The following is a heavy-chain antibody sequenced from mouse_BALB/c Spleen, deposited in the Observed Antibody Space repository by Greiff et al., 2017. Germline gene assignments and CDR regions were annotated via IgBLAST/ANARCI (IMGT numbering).Heavy chain of an antibody. CDR2: IWAGGST. J-gene: IGHJ2*01. Sequence: VHLVESGPGLVAPSQSLSITCTVSGFSLTSYGVHWVRQPPGKGLEWLGVIWAGGSTNYNSALMSRLSISKDNSKSQVFLKMNSLQTDDTAMYYCARDERYYFDYWGQGTTLTVSS. V-gene: IGHV2-9*02. CDR1: GFSLTSYG. CDR3: ARDERYYFDY.